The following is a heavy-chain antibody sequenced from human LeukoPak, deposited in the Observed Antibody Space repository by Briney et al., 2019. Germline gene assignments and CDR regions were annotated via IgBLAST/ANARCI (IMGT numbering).Heavy chain of an antibody. CDR1: GFIFNAFE. D-gene: IGHD2-21*01. CDR3: VREGGPYSFYYYMDV. J-gene: IGHJ6*03. Sequence: PGGSLRLSCVGSGFIFNAFEMDWVRQAPGQGLEWVSSISTSSTYIKYAEPVKGRFTISRDKANNSVFLQMNSLRADDTAVYFCVREGGPYSFYYYMDVWGKGTTVTVSS. CDR2: ISTSSTYI. V-gene: IGHV3-21*01.